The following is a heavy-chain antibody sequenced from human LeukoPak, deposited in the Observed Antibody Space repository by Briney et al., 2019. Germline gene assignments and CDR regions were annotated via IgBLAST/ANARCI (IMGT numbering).Heavy chain of an antibody. D-gene: IGHD1-26*01. J-gene: IGHJ5*01. Sequence: GGSLRLSCAASAFTFSSYGMNWVRQAPGKGLEWVSSITSSAFIYYADSVKGRFTISRDNAKNSLYLQMNSLRAEDTAVYYCARDAIVGATRGSWFDSWGQGTLVTVSS. V-gene: IGHV3-21*01. CDR2: ITSSAFI. CDR1: AFTFSSYG. CDR3: ARDAIVGATRGSWFDS.